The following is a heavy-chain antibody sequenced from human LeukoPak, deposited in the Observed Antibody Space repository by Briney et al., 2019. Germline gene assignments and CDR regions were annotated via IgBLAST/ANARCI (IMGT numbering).Heavy chain of an antibody. D-gene: IGHD3-22*01. Sequence: PGGSVRLSCAASGFTFSNAWMSGARQARGRGREWGGRIKRKTYGGTTEYAARVKRRFNISRDDSKNTLCLQMNSLKAEDTAVYYCLATYYYDSSGLGYFDYWGQGTLVTVSS. CDR1: GFTFSNAW. J-gene: IGHJ4*02. CDR2: IKRKTYGGTT. CDR3: LATYYYDSSGLGYFDY. V-gene: IGHV3-15*01.